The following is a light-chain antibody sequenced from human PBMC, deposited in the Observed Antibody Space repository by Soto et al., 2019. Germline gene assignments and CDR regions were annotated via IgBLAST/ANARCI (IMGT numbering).Light chain of an antibody. CDR2: GAS. CDR3: QQYNEWPYT. CDR1: QSVSSS. V-gene: IGKV3-15*01. Sequence: EIMMTQSPATLSMSPGEGGTLSCRASQSVSSSLVWYQQKPGQAPRLLIYGASNRATDIPARFSGSGSGTDFTLTISSLQSEDFAVYYCQQYNEWPYTFGQGTRLEIK. J-gene: IGKJ2*01.